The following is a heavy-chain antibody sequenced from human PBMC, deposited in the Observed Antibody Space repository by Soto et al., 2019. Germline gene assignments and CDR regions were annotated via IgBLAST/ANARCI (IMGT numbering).Heavy chain of an antibody. V-gene: IGHV3-33*01. D-gene: IGHD3-22*01. J-gene: IGHJ4*02. CDR2: IWYDGSNK. Sequence: QVQLVESGGGVVQPGRSLRLSCAASGFTFSSYGMHWVRQAPGKGLEWGAVIWYDGSNKYYADSVKGRFTIPRDNXXNTLYLQMNSLRAEDTAVYYCARGYYDSSGYYPDYWGQGTLVTVSS. CDR1: GFTFSSYG. CDR3: ARGYYDSSGYYPDY.